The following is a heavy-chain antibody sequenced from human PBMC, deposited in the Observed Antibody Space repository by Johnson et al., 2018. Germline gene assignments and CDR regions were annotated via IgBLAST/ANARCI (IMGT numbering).Heavy chain of an antibody. CDR3: AKTYDMRGSAVDDAFDI. J-gene: IGHJ3*02. CDR1: GFTFSSYW. V-gene: IGHV3-74*02. CDR2: INSDGSST. Sequence: VQLVQSGGGVVQPGRSLRLSCAASGFTFSSYWMHWVRQAPGKGLVWVSRINSDGSSTSYADSVKGRFTISRDNAKNTLYLQMNSLRAEGTAVYYCAKTYDMRGSAVDDAFDIWGQGTMVTVSS. D-gene: IGHD3-22*01.